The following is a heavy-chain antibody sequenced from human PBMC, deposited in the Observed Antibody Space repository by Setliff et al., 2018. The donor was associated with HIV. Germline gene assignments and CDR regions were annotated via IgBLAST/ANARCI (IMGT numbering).Heavy chain of an antibody. Sequence: GGSLRLSCAASGFSFSNYAMHWVRQAPGKGLEWVAVISYDGNNKYYADSVKGRFTISRDNSKNTLYLQMNSLRAEDTAVYYCARPLLQQLVLGINWFDPWGQGTLVTVSS. CDR2: ISYDGNNK. CDR3: ARPLLQQLVLGINWFDP. V-gene: IGHV3-30-3*01. J-gene: IGHJ5*02. CDR1: GFSFSNYA. D-gene: IGHD6-13*01.